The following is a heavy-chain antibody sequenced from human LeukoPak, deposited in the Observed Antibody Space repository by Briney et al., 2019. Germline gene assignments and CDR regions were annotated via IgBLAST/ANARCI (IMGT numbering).Heavy chain of an antibody. D-gene: IGHD1-7*01. Sequence: GGSLRLSCAASGFTFSSYWMHWVRQAPGKGLEWVSSISSSSSYIYYADSVKGRFTISRDNAKNSLYLQMNSLRAEDAAVYYCAREFSGTTSWFDPWGQGTLVTVSS. J-gene: IGHJ5*02. CDR2: ISSSSSYI. V-gene: IGHV3-21*01. CDR3: AREFSGTTSWFDP. CDR1: GFTFSSYW.